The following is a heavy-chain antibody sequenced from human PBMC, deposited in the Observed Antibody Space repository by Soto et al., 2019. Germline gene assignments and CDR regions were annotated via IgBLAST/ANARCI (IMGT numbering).Heavy chain of an antibody. V-gene: IGHV3-13*01. CDR1: GFTFSSYD. J-gene: IGHJ6*03. CDR2: IGTAGDT. Sequence: EVQLVESGGGLVQPGGSLRLSCAASGFTFSSYDMHWVRQATGKGLEWVSAIGTAGDTYYPGSVKGRFTISRENAKNSLYLQMNSLRAGDTAVYYCARAFVAIFSEGRSTTTLDYMDVWGKGTTVTVSS. CDR3: ARAFVAIFSEGRSTTTLDYMDV. D-gene: IGHD3-3*01.